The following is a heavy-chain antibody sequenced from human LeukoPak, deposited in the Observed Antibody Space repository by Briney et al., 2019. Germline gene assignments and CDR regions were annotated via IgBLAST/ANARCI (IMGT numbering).Heavy chain of an antibody. CDR3: AKAHPNYGSFDY. D-gene: IGHD4-17*01. Sequence: GGSLRLSCAASGFTFSTYGMHWVRQAPGKGLEWVAVIWYDGSNKFYADSVKGRFTISRDNSKNSLYLQMNSLRTEDTALYYCAKAHPNYGSFDYWGQGTLVTVSS. V-gene: IGHV3-30*02. J-gene: IGHJ4*02. CDR1: GFTFSTYG. CDR2: IWYDGSNK.